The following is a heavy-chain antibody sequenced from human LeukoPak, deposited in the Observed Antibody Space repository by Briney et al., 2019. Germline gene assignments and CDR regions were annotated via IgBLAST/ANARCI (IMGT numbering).Heavy chain of an antibody. D-gene: IGHD6-19*01. CDR3: AGIGEQWLDDYYFDY. CDR2: INPNSGGT. CDR1: GYTFTGYY. V-gene: IGHV1-2*02. Sequence: ASVNVSCKASGYTFTGYYMHWVRQAPGKGLEWMGWINPNSGGTHYPQKLQGRVTLTRDTSIRTAYMELSSLRCDDTAVYYCAGIGEQWLDDYYFDYWGQGTLVTVSS. J-gene: IGHJ4*02.